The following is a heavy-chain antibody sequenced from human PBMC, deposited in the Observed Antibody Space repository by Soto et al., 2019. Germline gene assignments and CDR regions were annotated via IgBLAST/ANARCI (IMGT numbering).Heavy chain of an antibody. CDR2: INAGNGNT. J-gene: IGHJ5*02. D-gene: IGHD2-2*02. CDR3: ARDESGVVPAAIKANSFDP. Sequence: ASVKVSCKASGYTFTSYAMHWVRQAPGQRLEWMGWINAGNGNTKYSQKFQGRVTITRDTSASTAYMELSSLRSEDTAVYYCARDESGVVPAAIKANSFDPWGQGTLVTVSS. CDR1: GYTFTSYA. V-gene: IGHV1-3*01.